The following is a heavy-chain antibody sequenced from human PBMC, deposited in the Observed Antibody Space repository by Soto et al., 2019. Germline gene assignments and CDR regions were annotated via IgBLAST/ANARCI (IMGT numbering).Heavy chain of an antibody. CDR1: GGTFSSYA. CDR2: IIPIFGTA. CDR3: ARSSIAARLYYYGMDV. V-gene: IGHV1-69*13. J-gene: IGHJ6*02. D-gene: IGHD6-6*01. Sequence: VASVKVSCKASGGTFSSYAISWVRQAPGQGLEWMGGIIPIFGTANYAQKFQGRVTITADESTSTAYMELSSLRSEDTAVYYCARSSIAARLYYYGMDVWGQGTTVTVSS.